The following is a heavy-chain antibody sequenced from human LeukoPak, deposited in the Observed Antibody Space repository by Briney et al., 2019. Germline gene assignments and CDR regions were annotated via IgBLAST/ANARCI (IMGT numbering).Heavy chain of an antibody. Sequence: GGSLRLSCAASGFTFSSYIMNWVRQAPGKGLEWVSSISSSSSYIYYADSVKGRFTISRDNAKNSLYLQMNSLRAEDTAVYYCARGTKRGLGAFDIWGQGTMVTVSS. J-gene: IGHJ3*02. CDR2: ISSSSSYI. D-gene: IGHD3-10*01. CDR1: GFTFSSYI. V-gene: IGHV3-21*01. CDR3: ARGTKRGLGAFDI.